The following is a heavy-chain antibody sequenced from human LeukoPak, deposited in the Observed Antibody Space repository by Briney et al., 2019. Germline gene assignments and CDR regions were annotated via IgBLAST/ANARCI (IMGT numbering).Heavy chain of an antibody. J-gene: IGHJ4*02. CDR2: IHTNGNT. D-gene: IGHD3-3*01. Sequence: SQTLSLTCTVSGGSISSGGYYWSWIRQPPGKGLEWIGRIHTNGNTNYNPSLKSRVTMSVDMSKNQFSLKLNSVTAADTAVYFCARIYDFWGNSIYYFDYWGQGALVTVSS. CDR1: GGSISSGGYY. V-gene: IGHV4-61*02. CDR3: ARIYDFWGNSIYYFDY.